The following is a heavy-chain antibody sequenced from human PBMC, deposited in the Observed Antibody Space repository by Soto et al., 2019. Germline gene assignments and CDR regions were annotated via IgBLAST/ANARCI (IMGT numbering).Heavy chain of an antibody. D-gene: IGHD3-22*01. CDR3: VGTHYYDSSGWGGFDY. Sequence: SETLSLTCTVSGGSISSYYWSWIRQTPGKGLEWIGYIYYSGSTNYNPSLKSRVTISVDTSKNQFSLKLSSVTAADTAVYYCVGTHYYDSSGWGGFDYWGQGTLVTVSS. CDR1: GGSISSYY. V-gene: IGHV4-59*01. CDR2: IYYSGST. J-gene: IGHJ4*02.